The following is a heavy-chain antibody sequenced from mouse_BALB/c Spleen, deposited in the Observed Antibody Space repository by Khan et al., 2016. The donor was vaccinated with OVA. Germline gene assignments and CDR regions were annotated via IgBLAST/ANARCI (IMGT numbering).Heavy chain of an antibody. CDR3: ARIKKIVATYFDY. CDR2: TNPTNGRT. J-gene: IGHJ2*01. CDR1: GYTFTSYW. D-gene: IGHD1-1*01. Sequence: QVQLKQSGAELVKAGASVKMSCKASGYTFTSYWMHWVKQRLGQGLEWFAETNPTNGRTYYNEKFKSKATLTVDKSSSTAYMLLSCPTFEDTAVYYCARIKKIVATYFDYWGQGTTLTVSS. V-gene: IGHV1S81*02.